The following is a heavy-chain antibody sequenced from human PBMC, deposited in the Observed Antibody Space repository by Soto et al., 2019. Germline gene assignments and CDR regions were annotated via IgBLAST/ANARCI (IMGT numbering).Heavy chain of an antibody. Sequence: GESLKTSCKGSGYSFTSYWIGWVRQMPGKGLEWMGIIYPGDSDTRYSPSFQGQVTISADKSISTAYLQWSSLKASGTAMYYCARFLYYDILTGYFPYYYYYGMDVWGQGTTVTVSS. V-gene: IGHV5-51*01. CDR2: IYPGDSDT. CDR1: GYSFTSYW. CDR3: ARFLYYDILTGYFPYYYYYGMDV. J-gene: IGHJ6*02. D-gene: IGHD3-9*01.